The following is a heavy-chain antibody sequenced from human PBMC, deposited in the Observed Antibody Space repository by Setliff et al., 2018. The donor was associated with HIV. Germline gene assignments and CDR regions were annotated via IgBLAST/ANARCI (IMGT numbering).Heavy chain of an antibody. CDR2: INHNENT. V-gene: IGHV4-34*01. J-gene: IGHJ4*02. D-gene: IGHD3-22*01. CDR1: GGSLSNYF. CDR3: ASAPLYFYDGSGYLKY. Sequence: SETLSLTCAVYGGSLSNYFWTWIRQSPGRGLEWIGEINHNENTNYNPSLKSRVTISVDTSRNQFSLNLSSVTAADTAVYFCASAPLYFYDGSGYLKYWGQGSQVTVSS.